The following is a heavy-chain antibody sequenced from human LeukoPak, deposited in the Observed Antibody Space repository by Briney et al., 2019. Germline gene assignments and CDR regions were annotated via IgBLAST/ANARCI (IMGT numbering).Heavy chain of an antibody. CDR2: INPNSGGT. CDR1: GYTFTGYY. D-gene: IGHD2-2*01. J-gene: IGHJ6*02. V-gene: IGHV1-2*02. Sequence: ASVKVSCKASGYTFTGYYMHWVRQAPGQGLEWMGWINPNSGGTNYAQKFQGRVTMTRDTSISTAYMELSRLRSDDTAAYYCARGLGYCSSTSCYADGMDVWGQGTTVTVSS. CDR3: ARGLGYCSSTSCYADGMDV.